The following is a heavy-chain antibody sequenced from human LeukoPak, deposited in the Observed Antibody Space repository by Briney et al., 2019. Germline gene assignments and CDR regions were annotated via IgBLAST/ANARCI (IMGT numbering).Heavy chain of an antibody. CDR3: ARLSQQAFDI. J-gene: IGHJ3*02. CDR2: IDPSGGTT. CDR1: GYTFTTYS. V-gene: IGHV1-46*01. Sequence: ASVKVSCKASGYTFTTYSMHWVRQAPGQGLEWMGIIDPSGGTTSYAQKFQGRVTMTRDTSTSTVYMELSSLRSEDTAVYYCARLSQQAFDIWGQGTMVTVSS.